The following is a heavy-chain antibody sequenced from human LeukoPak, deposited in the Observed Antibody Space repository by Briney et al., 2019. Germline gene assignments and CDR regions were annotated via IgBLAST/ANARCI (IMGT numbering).Heavy chain of an antibody. Sequence: SQTLSLTCTVSGGSISSGSYYWSWIRQPAGKGLEWIGRIYTTGSTNYNPSLKSRVTISVDTSKNQFSLNLSSVTAADTAAYYCARDVCSGGSCYTFDYWGQGTLVTVSS. CDR2: IYTTGST. CDR1: GGSISSGSYY. D-gene: IGHD2-15*01. J-gene: IGHJ4*02. V-gene: IGHV4-61*02. CDR3: ARDVCSGGSCYTFDY.